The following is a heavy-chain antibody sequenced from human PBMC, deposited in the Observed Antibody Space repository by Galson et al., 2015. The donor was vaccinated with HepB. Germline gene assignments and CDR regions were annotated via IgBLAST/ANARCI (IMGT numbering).Heavy chain of an antibody. J-gene: IGHJ6*02. V-gene: IGHV1-46*04. Sequence: SVKVSCKASGYTFTSFYVHWVRQAPGQGLEWMGIINPNGGSTSYAQRLQGRVTMTSDTSTNTVDMEMSSLRSEDTAVYYCARGTRVNYYDSSGPSTYYYYGVDVWGQGTTVTVSS. CDR1: GYTFTSFY. CDR3: ARGTRVNYYDSSGPSTYYYYGVDV. CDR2: INPNGGST. D-gene: IGHD3-22*01.